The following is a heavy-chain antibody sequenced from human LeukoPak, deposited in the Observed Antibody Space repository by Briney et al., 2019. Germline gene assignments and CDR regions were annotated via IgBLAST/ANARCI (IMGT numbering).Heavy chain of an antibody. CDR2: IYPGDSDT. CDR1: GYSFTSYW. Sequence: GESLKISCKGSGYSFTSYWIGWVRQMPGKGLEWMGIIYPGDSDTRHSPSFQGQVTISADKSISTAYLQWSSLKASDTAMYYCARQATVVTPRWYFDYWGQGTQVTVSS. V-gene: IGHV5-51*01. D-gene: IGHD4-23*01. J-gene: IGHJ4*02. CDR3: ARQATVVTPRWYFDY.